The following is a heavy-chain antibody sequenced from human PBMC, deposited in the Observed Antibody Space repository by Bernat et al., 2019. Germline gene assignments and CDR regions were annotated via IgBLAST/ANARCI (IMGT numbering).Heavy chain of an antibody. CDR2: IWYDGSNK. CDR3: ARDLVPAAYYFDY. Sequence: VQLVESGGGVVQPGRSLRLSCAASGFTFSSYGMHWVRQAPGKGLEWVAVIWYDGSNKYYADSVKGRFTISRDNSKNTLYLQMNSLRAEDTAVYYCARDLVPAAYYFDYWGQGTLVTVSS. V-gene: IGHV3-33*01. D-gene: IGHD2-2*01. CDR1: GFTFSSYG. J-gene: IGHJ4*02.